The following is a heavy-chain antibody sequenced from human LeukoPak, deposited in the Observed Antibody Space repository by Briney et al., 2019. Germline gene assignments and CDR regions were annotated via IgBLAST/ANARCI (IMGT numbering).Heavy chain of an antibody. CDR3: ARGARRGTVVNNWFDP. CDR2: IYYSGST. CDR1: GGSISSSSYY. J-gene: IGHJ5*02. V-gene: IGHV4-39*07. Sequence: SETLSLTCTVSGGSISSSSYYWGWIRQPPGTGLEWIGSIYYSGSTYYNPSLKSRVTISVDTSKNQFSLKLSSVTAADTAVYYCARGARRGTVVNNWFDPWGQGTLVTVSS. D-gene: IGHD4-23*01.